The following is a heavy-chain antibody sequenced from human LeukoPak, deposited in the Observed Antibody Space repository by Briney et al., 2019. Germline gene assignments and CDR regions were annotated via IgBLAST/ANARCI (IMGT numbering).Heavy chain of an antibody. Sequence: PGGPLRLSCAASGFTFSSYGMHWVRQAPGKGLEWVAVISHDGSKKYYGDSVKGRFTISRDNSKNTLYLQMNSLRTEDTAVYYCAKAARGYGDYYDAFDIWGQGTMVTVSS. D-gene: IGHD4-17*01. CDR2: ISHDGSKK. CDR1: GFTFSSYG. V-gene: IGHV3-30*18. CDR3: AKAARGYGDYYDAFDI. J-gene: IGHJ3*02.